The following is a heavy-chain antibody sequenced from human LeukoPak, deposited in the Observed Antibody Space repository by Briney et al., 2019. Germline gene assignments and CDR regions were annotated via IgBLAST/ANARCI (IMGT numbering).Heavy chain of an antibody. CDR1: GFTFSSYW. V-gene: IGHV3-74*01. Sequence: GGSLRLSCAASGFTFSSYWMHWVRQAPGKGLVWVSRINKDGSSTNYADSVKGRFTISRDHAKNTLFLQLNSLRAEDTAVYYCVTPLGGNDNWGGGTLVTVSS. D-gene: IGHD2-15*01. J-gene: IGHJ4*02. CDR2: INKDGSST. CDR3: VTPLGGNDN.